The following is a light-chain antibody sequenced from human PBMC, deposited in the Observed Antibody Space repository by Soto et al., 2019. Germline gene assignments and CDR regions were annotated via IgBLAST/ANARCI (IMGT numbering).Light chain of an antibody. CDR1: QSVNSKY. Sequence: EIVLTQSPGTLSLSPGERATLSCRASQSVNSKYLAWYQQRPGQAPRLLIFGASYRATGIPDWFSGSGPGPGLTLTISRLDLEDFAVYYGQPSGSSPPEFTFGTWTNVASK. CDR2: GAS. J-gene: IGKJ3*01. V-gene: IGKV3-20*01. CDR3: QPSGSSPPEFT.